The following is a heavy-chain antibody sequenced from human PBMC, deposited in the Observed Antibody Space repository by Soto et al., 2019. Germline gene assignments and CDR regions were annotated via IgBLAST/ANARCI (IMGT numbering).Heavy chain of an antibody. CDR2: ISDAGSNK. V-gene: IGHV3-30-3*01. CDR1: GFTFSSYA. CDR3: AGVVGGWYGGADY. J-gene: IGHJ4*02. Sequence: VQVVESGGGVVQPGRSLRLSCAASGFTFSSYAMQWVRQAPGKGLEWVAVISDAGSNKFYADSVKGRFTISRDNSKHTLYLKMNSLGAEDTAVYYCAGVVGGWYGGADYWGQGTLVTVSS. D-gene: IGHD6-19*01.